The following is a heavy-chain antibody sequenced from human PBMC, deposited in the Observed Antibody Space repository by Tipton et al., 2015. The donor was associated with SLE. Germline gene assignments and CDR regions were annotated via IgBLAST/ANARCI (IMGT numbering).Heavy chain of an antibody. D-gene: IGHD3-22*01. CDR2: INPNSGGT. CDR3: ARPEDYYDSSGFDY. CDR1: GYTFTGYY. J-gene: IGHJ4*02. Sequence: QSGPEVKKPGASVKVSCKASGYTFTGYYMHWVRQAPGQGLEWMGRINPNSGGTNYAQKFQGRVTMTRDTSISTAYMELSRLRSDDTAVYYCARPEDYYDSSGFDYWGQGTLVTVTS. V-gene: IGHV1-2*06.